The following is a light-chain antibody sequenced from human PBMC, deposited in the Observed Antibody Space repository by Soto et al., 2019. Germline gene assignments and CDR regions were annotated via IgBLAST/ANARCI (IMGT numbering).Light chain of an antibody. CDR1: EDISTF. CDR3: QHYNGYPQT. V-gene: IGKV1-16*01. J-gene: IGKJ5*01. CDR2: AAS. Sequence: DIQMTQSLSSLSASVGDSVTITCRGTEDISTFLAWFQQKPGKPPKSLIYAASRLQSGVPSRFSGSGSATDFTLAISSLQPEDFGTYYCQHYNGYPQTFGQGTRLEIK.